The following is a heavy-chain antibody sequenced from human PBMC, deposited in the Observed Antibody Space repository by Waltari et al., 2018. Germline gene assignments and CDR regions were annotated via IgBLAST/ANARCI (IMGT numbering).Heavy chain of an antibody. Sequence: QVQLVQSGAEVKKPGASVKVSCKVSGYTLTELSMHWVRQAPGKGLEWMGGVDPEDGETIYAQKFQGRVTMTEDTSADTAYMELSSLRSEDTAVYYCATYSSSWFGVHYNWFDPWGQGTLVTVSS. J-gene: IGHJ5*02. CDR2: VDPEDGET. V-gene: IGHV1-24*01. D-gene: IGHD6-13*01. CDR1: GYTLTELS. CDR3: ATYSSSWFGVHYNWFDP.